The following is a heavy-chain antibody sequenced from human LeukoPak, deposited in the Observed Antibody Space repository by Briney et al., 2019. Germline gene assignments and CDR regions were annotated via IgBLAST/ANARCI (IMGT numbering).Heavy chain of an antibody. Sequence: PSETLSLTCAVYGGSFSGYYWSWIRQPPGKRLEWIGEINHSGSTNYNPSLKSRVTISVDTSKNQFSLKLSSVTAADTAVYYCARVLMVYAINWFDPWGQGTLVTVST. J-gene: IGHJ5*02. CDR2: INHSGST. CDR1: GGSFSGYY. D-gene: IGHD2-8*01. CDR3: ARVLMVYAINWFDP. V-gene: IGHV4-34*01.